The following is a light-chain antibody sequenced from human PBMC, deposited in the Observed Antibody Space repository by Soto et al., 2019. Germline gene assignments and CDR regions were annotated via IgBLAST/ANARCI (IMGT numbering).Light chain of an antibody. CDR2: GAS. Sequence: VLTQSPGTLSLSPGDRATLSCRASQSISSNLAWYQQKPGQAPRLLIYGASSRATGIPDRFSGSGSGTDFTLTISRLEPEDFAVYYCQQYGSSPWTFGQGTKVDIK. J-gene: IGKJ1*01. CDR3: QQYGSSPWT. V-gene: IGKV3-20*01. CDR1: QSISSN.